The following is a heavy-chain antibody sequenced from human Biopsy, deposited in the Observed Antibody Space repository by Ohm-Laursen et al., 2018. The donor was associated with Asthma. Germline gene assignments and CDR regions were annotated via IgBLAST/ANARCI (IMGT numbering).Heavy chain of an antibody. Sequence: SVKISCKVSGYNLTDLSMHWVRQAPGQGLEWMGGHDHEEGGTVNARRFQGRVTMTEDTSTDTAYMELSSLSSDDTAVYYCASDFPKDYVRYNFQFWGQGTLVTVSS. D-gene: IGHD4-17*01. J-gene: IGHJ4*02. V-gene: IGHV1-24*01. CDR1: GYNLTDLS. CDR3: ASDFPKDYVRYNFQF. CDR2: HDHEEGGT.